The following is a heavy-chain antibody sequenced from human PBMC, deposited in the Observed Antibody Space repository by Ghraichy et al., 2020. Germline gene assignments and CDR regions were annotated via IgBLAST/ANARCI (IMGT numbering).Heavy chain of an antibody. CDR3: AKGVWSGYYTWFDP. D-gene: IGHD3-3*01. CDR1: GFSFSSYA. V-gene: IGHV3-23*01. CDR2: ISGSGGST. Sequence: GGSLRLSCAASGFSFSSYAMTWVRQAPGKGLEWVSAISGSGGSTYYADSMKGRFTISRDNSKNTLYLQMNSLRAEDTAVYYCAKGVWSGYYTWFDPWGQGTLVTVSS. J-gene: IGHJ5*02.